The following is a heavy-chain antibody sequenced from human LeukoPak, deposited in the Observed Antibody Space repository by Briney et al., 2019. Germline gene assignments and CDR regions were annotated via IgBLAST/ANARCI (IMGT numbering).Heavy chain of an antibody. CDR1: GFTFSSYG. CDR2: ISYDGSNK. CDR3: ARDRTLVLVGATYPDY. V-gene: IGHV3-30*03. Sequence: PGRSLRLSCAASGFTFSSYGMHWVRQAPGKGPEWVAVISYDGSNKYYADSVKGRFTISRDNSKNTLYLQMNSLRAEDTAVYYCARDRTLVLVGATYPDYWGQGTLVTVSS. J-gene: IGHJ4*02. D-gene: IGHD1-26*01.